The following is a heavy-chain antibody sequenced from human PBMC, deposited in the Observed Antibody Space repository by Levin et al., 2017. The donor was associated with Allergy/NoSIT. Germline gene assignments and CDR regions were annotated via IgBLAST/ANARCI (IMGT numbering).Heavy chain of an antibody. CDR1: GFTFSTSG. D-gene: IGHD4-17*01. CDR2: IVSDGSRK. Sequence: LSLTCAASGFTFSTSGLHWVRQTPGKGLEWVALIVSDGSRKFYGDSVKGRFTISRDNSKNTLYLQMNNLRPEDTAVYYCAKGGDYDVWGTGTTVTVSS. CDR3: AKGGDYDV. J-gene: IGHJ6*04. V-gene: IGHV3-30*18.